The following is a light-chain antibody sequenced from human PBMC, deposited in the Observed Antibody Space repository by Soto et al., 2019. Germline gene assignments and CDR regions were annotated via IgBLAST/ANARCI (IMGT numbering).Light chain of an antibody. J-gene: IGKJ2*01. V-gene: IGKV1-5*01. Sequence: DIQMTQSPSTLSATAGDRVTITCRASQSISSWLAWYQHKPGKAPKLLIYDASNLDSGVPSRFSGSGSGTEFSLTISNLQPEDVATYYCQKYNSAPHTFGQGTKLEIK. CDR2: DAS. CDR3: QKYNSAPHT. CDR1: QSISSW.